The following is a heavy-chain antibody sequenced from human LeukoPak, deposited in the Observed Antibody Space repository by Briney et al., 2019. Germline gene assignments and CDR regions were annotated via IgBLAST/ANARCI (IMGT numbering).Heavy chain of an antibody. CDR2: INPSGGST. Sequence: ASVKVSCKASGYTFTSYAIHWVRQAPGQGLEWMGIINPSGGSTSYAQKFQGRVTMTRDTSTSTVYMELSSLRSEDTAVYYCARDGGTYYDFWSGYYTPRNWFDPWGQGTLVTVSS. V-gene: IGHV1-46*01. CDR1: GYTFTSYA. J-gene: IGHJ5*02. CDR3: ARDGGTYYDFWSGYYTPRNWFDP. D-gene: IGHD3-3*01.